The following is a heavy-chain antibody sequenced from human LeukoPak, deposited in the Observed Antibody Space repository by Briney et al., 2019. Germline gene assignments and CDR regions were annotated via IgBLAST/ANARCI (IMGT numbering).Heavy chain of an antibody. CDR2: INPNSGGT. V-gene: IGHV1-2*02. CDR1: GYPFRGYY. CDR3: GRDWELRFHQGGLDY. D-gene: IGHD3-3*01. J-gene: IGHJ4*02. Sequence: ASVKVSCKASGYPFRGYYMHWVRQAPGQGLEWMGWINPNSGGTNYAQKFQGRVTMTSDTSISTAYMELSGLRSDDTAVYYCGRDWELRFHQGGLDYWGQGALVTVSS.